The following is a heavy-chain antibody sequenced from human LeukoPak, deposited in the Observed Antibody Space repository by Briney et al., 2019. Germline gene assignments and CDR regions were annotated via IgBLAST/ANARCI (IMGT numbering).Heavy chain of an antibody. Sequence: PGGSLRLSCAASGFTFSSYGMNWVRQAPGEGLEWVAVIWYDGSNKYYADSVKGRFTISRDNSKNTLYLQMNSLRAEDTAMYYCARDSPGGVLDYWGQGTLVTVSS. CDR3: ARDSPGGVLDY. CDR2: IWYDGSNK. J-gene: IGHJ4*02. CDR1: GFTFSSYG. V-gene: IGHV3-33*08. D-gene: IGHD3-16*01.